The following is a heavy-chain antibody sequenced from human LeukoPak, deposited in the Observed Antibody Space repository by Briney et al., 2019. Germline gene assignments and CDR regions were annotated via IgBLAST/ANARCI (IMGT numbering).Heavy chain of an antibody. CDR3: AKGEAWGNYIFGS. V-gene: IGHV3-23*01. CDR2: ISGSGDST. Sequence: PGGSLRLSCAASGFTFSSYAMHWVRQAPGEGLEWVSGISGSGDSTYYADSVKGRFTISRDNSKNTLYLQMNSLRADDTAAYYCAKGEAWGNYIFGSWGQGTLVTVSS. J-gene: IGHJ4*02. CDR1: GFTFSSYA. D-gene: IGHD1-7*01.